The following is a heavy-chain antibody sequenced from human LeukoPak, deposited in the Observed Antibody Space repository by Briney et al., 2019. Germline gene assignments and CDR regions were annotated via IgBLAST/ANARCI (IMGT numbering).Heavy chain of an antibody. CDR2: IRYDGSNK. CDR1: GFTFSSYG. D-gene: IGHD6-19*01. J-gene: IGHJ4*02. CDR3: ARGSVAVAEGLDY. Sequence: GGSLRLSCAASGFTFSSYGMHWVRQAPGKGLEWVAFIRYDGSNKYYADSVKGRFTISRDNSKNTLYLQMNSLRAEDTAVYYCARGSVAVAEGLDYWGQGTLVTVSS. V-gene: IGHV3-30*02.